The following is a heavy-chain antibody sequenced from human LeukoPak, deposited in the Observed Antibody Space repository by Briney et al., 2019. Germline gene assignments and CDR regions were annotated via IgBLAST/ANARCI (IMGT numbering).Heavy chain of an antibody. Sequence: PGGSLRLSCAVSEFDFSSHAMTWVRQAPGKGLEWVSAISISGSKTYYADSVKGRFTISRDNSKNTLYLQMNSLRAEDTAVYYCANEIRPNDYWGQGTQVTVSS. CDR1: EFDFSSHA. V-gene: IGHV3-23*01. CDR2: ISISGSKT. CDR3: ANEIRPNDY. D-gene: IGHD4-17*01. J-gene: IGHJ4*02.